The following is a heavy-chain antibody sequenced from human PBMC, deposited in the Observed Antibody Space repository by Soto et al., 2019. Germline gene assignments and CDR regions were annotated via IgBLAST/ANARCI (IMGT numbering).Heavy chain of an antibody. J-gene: IGHJ3*02. CDR2: IYPGDSDT. CDR3: ARTEYCGGDCYYAFDI. D-gene: IGHD2-21*02. V-gene: IGHV5-51*01. CDR1: GYSCTRYW. Sequence: PGESLNISGKGSGYSCTRYWIGCVRLMAGKGLEWMGIIYPGDSDTRYSPSLQGQVTISADKSISTAYLQWSSLKASDNAMYYCARTEYCGGDCYYAFDIWGQGTMVTVSS.